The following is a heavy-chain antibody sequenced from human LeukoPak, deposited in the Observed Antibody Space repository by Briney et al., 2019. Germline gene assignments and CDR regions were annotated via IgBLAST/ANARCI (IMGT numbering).Heavy chain of an antibody. Sequence: SETLSLTCTVSGGSISSHYWSWIRQPPGKGLEWIGYIYYSGSTNYNPSLKSRVTISVDTSKNQFSLKLSSVTAADTAMYYCARGYSDYPYFFDSWGQGALVTVSS. CDR3: ARGYSDYPYFFDS. V-gene: IGHV4-59*11. D-gene: IGHD5-12*01. J-gene: IGHJ4*02. CDR2: IYYSGST. CDR1: GGSISSHY.